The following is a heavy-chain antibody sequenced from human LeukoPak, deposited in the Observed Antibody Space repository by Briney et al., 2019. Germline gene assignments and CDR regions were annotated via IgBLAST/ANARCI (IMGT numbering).Heavy chain of an antibody. D-gene: IGHD2-15*01. Sequence: ASVKVSCKASGYTFTSYYMHWVRQAPGQGLGWMGVINPSGGSTTYAQKFQGRVTMTRDTSTTTVYMEVSSLRSEDTAVYFCARDCSGGDCYLDVFDIWGQGTMVTVSS. V-gene: IGHV1-46*01. CDR2: INPSGGST. J-gene: IGHJ3*02. CDR1: GYTFTSYY. CDR3: ARDCSGGDCYLDVFDI.